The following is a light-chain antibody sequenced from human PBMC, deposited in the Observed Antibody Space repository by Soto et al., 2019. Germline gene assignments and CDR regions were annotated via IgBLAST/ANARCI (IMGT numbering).Light chain of an antibody. CDR1: QSVGTY. CDR2: VAS. V-gene: IGKV3-20*01. CDR3: QQYVAPHPIT. Sequence: EIVLTQSPGTLSLSPGQRATLSCRASQSVGTYLAWYQQKPGQPPRLLISVASSRATGIPDRFSGSGSETEFTLTISRVEAEDFAVYYCQQYVAPHPITFGQGTRLDIK. J-gene: IGKJ5*01.